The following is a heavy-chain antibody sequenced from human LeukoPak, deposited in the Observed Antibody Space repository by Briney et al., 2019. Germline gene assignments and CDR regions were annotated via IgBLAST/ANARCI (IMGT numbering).Heavy chain of an antibody. CDR3: ATDGYSSASDY. J-gene: IGHJ4*02. V-gene: IGHV3-7*01. CDR1: GFSLNNYW. Sequence: GGSLRLSCRASGFSLNNYWLSCVRQAPAKGLEGVANTKPDGSETFYVDSVRGRFTISRDNAKNLLYLQMSNLRAEDTAVYYCATDGYSSASDYLGQGTLVTVSS. D-gene: IGHD6-25*01. CDR2: TKPDGSET.